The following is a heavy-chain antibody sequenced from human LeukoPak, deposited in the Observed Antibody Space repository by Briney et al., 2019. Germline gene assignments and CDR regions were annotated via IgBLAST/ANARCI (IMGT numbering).Heavy chain of an antibody. CDR3: ARDLSPVVRASPMGY. CDR1: GFTVSTNY. V-gene: IGHV3-30*03. D-gene: IGHD3-10*01. Sequence: GGSLRLSCAASGFTVSTNYMSWVRQAPGKGLEWVALITYDGYYKYYSDSVKGRFTISSDTSKNTLYLQMNSLRAEDTAVYYCARDLSPVVRASPMGYWGQGTPVTVSS. CDR2: ITYDGYYK. J-gene: IGHJ4*02.